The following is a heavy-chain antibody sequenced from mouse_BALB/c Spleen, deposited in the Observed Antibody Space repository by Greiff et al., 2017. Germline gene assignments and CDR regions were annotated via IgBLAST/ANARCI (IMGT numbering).Heavy chain of an antibody. CDR3: ASRYYGSGAY. D-gene: IGHD1-1*01. V-gene: IGHV14-3*02. CDR2: IDPANGNT. CDR1: GFNIKDTY. J-gene: IGHJ3*01. Sequence: VQLKESGAELVKPGASVKLSCTASGFNIKDTYMHWVKQRPEQGLEWIGRIDPANGNTKYDPKFQGKATITADTSSNTAYLQLSSLTSEDTAVYYCASRYYGSGAYWGQGTLVTVSA.